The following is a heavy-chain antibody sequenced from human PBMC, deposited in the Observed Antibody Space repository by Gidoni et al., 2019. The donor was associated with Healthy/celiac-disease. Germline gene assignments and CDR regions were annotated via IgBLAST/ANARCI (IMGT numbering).Heavy chain of an antibody. V-gene: IGHV1-69*01. CDR1: GPTFSSYA. D-gene: IGHD1-1*01. Sequence: QVQLVQSGAEVKKPGSSVKVSCNSPGPTFSSYAISWVRQAPGQGLEWMGGIIPNFGTANYAQKFQGRVTITADESTSTAYMELSSLRSEDTAVYYCARRTGSYYYYMDVWGKGTTVTVSS. J-gene: IGHJ6*03. CDR2: IIPNFGTA. CDR3: ARRTGSYYYYMDV.